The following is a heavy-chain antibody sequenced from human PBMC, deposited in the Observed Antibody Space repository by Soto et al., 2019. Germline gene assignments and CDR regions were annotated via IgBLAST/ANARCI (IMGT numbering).Heavy chain of an antibody. D-gene: IGHD2-15*01. V-gene: IGHV4-61*01. CDR2: IYYSGST. CDR3: ARRMGPSIGWLDP. Sequence: PXGTLSLTCTVSGGSVSSGSYYWSWIRQPPGKGLEWIGYIYYSGSTNYNPSLKSRVTISVDTSKNQFSLQWSSLQASDTGIYYCARRMGPSIGWLDPWGQGTQVTVSS. CDR1: GGSVSSGSYY. J-gene: IGHJ5*02.